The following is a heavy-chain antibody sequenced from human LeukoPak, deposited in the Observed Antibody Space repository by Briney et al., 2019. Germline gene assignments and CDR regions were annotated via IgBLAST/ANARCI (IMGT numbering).Heavy chain of an antibody. Sequence: ASVKVSCKASGYTFTGYYMHWVRQAPGQGLEWMGRINPNSGGTNYAQKFQGRVTMTRDTSISTAYMEQSRLRSDDTAVYYCARVDCSGGSCYPDFDYWGQGTLVTVSS. V-gene: IGHV1-2*06. CDR3: ARVDCSGGSCYPDFDY. J-gene: IGHJ4*02. CDR2: INPNSGGT. D-gene: IGHD2-15*01. CDR1: GYTFTGYY.